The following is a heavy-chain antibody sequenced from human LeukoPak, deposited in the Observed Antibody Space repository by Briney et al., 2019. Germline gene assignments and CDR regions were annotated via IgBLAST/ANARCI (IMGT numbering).Heavy chain of an antibody. CDR2: ISWNSGGA. CDR3: AKDRTYSGYDALDY. Sequence: GRYLRLSCAASGFTFDDYSMHWVRQATGKGLEWVSGISWNSGGAGYADSVKGRFTISRDNAKNSLYLQMNSLRTEDTALYYCAKDRTYSGYDALDYWGQGTLVTVSS. CDR1: GFTFDDYS. D-gene: IGHD5-12*01. V-gene: IGHV3-9*01. J-gene: IGHJ4*02.